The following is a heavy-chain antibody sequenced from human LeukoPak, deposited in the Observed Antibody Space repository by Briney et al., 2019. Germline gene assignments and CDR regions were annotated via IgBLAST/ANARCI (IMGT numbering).Heavy chain of an antibody. CDR3: AKDVAPDSGWDLDY. CDR2: IYNSGAKI. Sequence: GGSLRLSCAVSGLTFSTYSMTWVRQGLGKGLEWVSSIYNSGAKIFYADSVKGRFTISRDNSKNMLYLQMNSLRVEDTAVYYCAKDVAPDSGWDLDYWGQGTLVTVSS. V-gene: IGHV3-23*01. CDR1: GLTFSTYS. J-gene: IGHJ4*02. D-gene: IGHD6-19*01.